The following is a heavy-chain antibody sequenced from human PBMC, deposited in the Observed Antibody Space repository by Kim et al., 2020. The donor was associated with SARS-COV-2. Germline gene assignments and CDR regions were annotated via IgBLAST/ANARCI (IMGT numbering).Heavy chain of an antibody. D-gene: IGHD3-16*02. CDR1: GYTFTNNA. Sequence: ASVKVSCKASGYTFTNNAISWVRQAPGQGLEWMGWINTDTGNPTYAQAFTRRFVFSVDTSVTTAYLQISSLEADDTALYYCARVIWRTYRYTDYWGQGTL. CDR2: INTDTGNP. J-gene: IGHJ4*02. V-gene: IGHV7-4-1*02. CDR3: ARVIWRTYRYTDY.